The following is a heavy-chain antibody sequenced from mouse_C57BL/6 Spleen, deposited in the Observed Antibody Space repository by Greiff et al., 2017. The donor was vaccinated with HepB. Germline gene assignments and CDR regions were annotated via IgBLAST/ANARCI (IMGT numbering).Heavy chain of an antibody. J-gene: IGHJ2*01. CDR3: ARSGPYYFDY. Sequence: QVQLQQSGAELVRPGTSVKVSCKASGYAFTNYLIEWVKQRPGQGLEVIGGINPGSGGTNYNEKFKGKATLTADKSSSTAYMQLSSLTSEDSAVYFCARSGPYYFDYWGQGTTLTVSS. V-gene: IGHV1-54*01. CDR2: INPGSGGT. D-gene: IGHD3-1*01. CDR1: GYAFTNYL.